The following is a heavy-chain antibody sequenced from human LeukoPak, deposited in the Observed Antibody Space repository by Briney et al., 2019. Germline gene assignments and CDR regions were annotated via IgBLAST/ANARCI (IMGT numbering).Heavy chain of an antibody. D-gene: IGHD6-19*01. J-gene: IGHJ4*02. V-gene: IGHV3-23*01. CDR1: GFTFSSYA. CDR2: ISGSGGST. CDR3: AKLGIAVAGTSPFDY. Sequence: GGSLRLSCAASGFTFSSYAMSWVRHAPRKGLEWVSAISGSGGSTYYADSVKGRFTISRDNSKNTLYLQMNSLRAEDTAVYYCAKLGIAVAGTSPFDYWGQGTLVTVSS.